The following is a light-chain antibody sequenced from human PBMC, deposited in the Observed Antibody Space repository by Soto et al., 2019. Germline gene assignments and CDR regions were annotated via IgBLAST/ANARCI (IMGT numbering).Light chain of an antibody. Sequence: QSVLTQPPSASGTPGQRVTISCSGGSSNIGSNTVNWYQQLPGTAPKLLIYSNNQRPSGVPDRFSGSKSGTSASLAISWLQSEDEADYYCAAWDDSLNGYVFGTGTKLTVL. CDR1: SSNIGSNT. J-gene: IGLJ1*01. CDR2: SNN. V-gene: IGLV1-44*01. CDR3: AAWDDSLNGYV.